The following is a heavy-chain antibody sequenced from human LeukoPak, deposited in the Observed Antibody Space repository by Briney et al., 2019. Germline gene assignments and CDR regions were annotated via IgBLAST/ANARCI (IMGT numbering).Heavy chain of an antibody. J-gene: IGHJ3*02. Sequence: SETLSLTCTVSGGSISSSSYYWGWIRQPPGNGLEWIGSIYYSGSTYYNPSLKSRVTISVDTSKNQFSLKLSSVTAADTAVYYCARQGRNDAFDIWGQGTMVTVSS. CDR3: ARQGRNDAFDI. V-gene: IGHV4-39*01. CDR1: GGSISSSSYY. CDR2: IYYSGST. D-gene: IGHD2-15*01.